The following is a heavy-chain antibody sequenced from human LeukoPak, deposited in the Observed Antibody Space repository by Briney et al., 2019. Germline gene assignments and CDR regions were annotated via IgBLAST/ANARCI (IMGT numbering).Heavy chain of an antibody. CDR1: GGSISSNSYY. Sequence: SETLSLTCTVSGGSISSNSYYWSWIRQPAGKGLEWIGRIYTSGSTNYNPSLKSRVTISVDTSKSQFSLKLNSVTAADTAVYYCARDRGAIVVVIDAFDIWGQGTMVTVSS. CDR3: ARDRGAIVVVIDAFDI. V-gene: IGHV4-61*02. CDR2: IYTSGST. D-gene: IGHD3-22*01. J-gene: IGHJ3*02.